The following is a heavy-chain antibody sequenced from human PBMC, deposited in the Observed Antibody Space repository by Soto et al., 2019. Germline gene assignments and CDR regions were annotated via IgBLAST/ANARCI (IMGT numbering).Heavy chain of an antibody. V-gene: IGHV3-74*01. CDR3: VRDSHGDY. CDR1: GFTFSNYW. CDR2: IDQDGPT. Sequence: EVQLVESGGGLVQPGGSLRLSCAGSGFTFSNYWMHWVRQAPGKGLALVSRIDQDGPTDYADSVRGRFTISRDNAENTLYLQMNSLRPEDTAVYYCVRDSHGDYWGQGTLVTVSS. J-gene: IGHJ4*02.